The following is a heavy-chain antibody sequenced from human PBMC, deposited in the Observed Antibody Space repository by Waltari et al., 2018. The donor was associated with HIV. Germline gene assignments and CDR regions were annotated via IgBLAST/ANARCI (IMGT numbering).Heavy chain of an antibody. D-gene: IGHD6-13*01. J-gene: IGHJ6*02. CDR2: IRYGGNNK. CDR3: ARGGLAITPAGTRLYTGMDV. V-gene: IGHV3-30*02. Sequence: QVHLVESGGGVVQPGGSLNLSCAASGFTFSNYLMHWVRQAPGKGRGWVKFIRYGGNNKNYADAGKGRFSVSRDNSKKTLYLQRNSLRHEDTALYYCARGGLAITPAGTRLYTGMDVGGQGTTVTVSS. CDR1: GFTFSNYL.